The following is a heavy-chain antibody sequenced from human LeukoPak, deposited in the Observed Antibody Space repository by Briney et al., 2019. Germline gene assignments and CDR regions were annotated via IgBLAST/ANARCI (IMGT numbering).Heavy chain of an antibody. CDR1: GGSFSGYY. V-gene: IGHV4-34*01. D-gene: IGHD5-18*01. CDR3: ARGQGYSYGYEWFDP. CDR2: INHSGST. J-gene: IGHJ5*02. Sequence: TSETLSLTCAVYGGSFSGYYWSWIRQPPGKGLEWIGEINHSGSTNYNPSLKSRVTISVDTSKNQFSLKLSSVTAADTAVYYCARGQGYSYGYEWFDPWGQGTLVTVSS.